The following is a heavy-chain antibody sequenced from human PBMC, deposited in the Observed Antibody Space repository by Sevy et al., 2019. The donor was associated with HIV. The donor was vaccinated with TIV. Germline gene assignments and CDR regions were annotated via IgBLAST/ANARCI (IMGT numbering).Heavy chain of an antibody. Sequence: GGSLRLSCAASGFTFSSYIMNWVRQAPGMGLEWVSSISSGGDYIHYTNSVKGRFTISRDNAKNSLYLHMNSLRAEDTAVYYCARDEYSYASGFDYWGQGTLVTVSS. CDR1: GFTFSSYI. J-gene: IGHJ4*02. CDR3: ARDEYSYASGFDY. D-gene: IGHD5-18*01. CDR2: ISSGGDYI. V-gene: IGHV3-21*01.